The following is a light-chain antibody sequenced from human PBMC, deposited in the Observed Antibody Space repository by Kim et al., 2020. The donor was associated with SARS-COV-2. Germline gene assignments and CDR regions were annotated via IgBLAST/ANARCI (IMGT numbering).Light chain of an antibody. J-gene: IGLJ2*01. CDR2: QVT. Sequence: QSALTQPPSASGSPGQSVTISCTGTSSDIGGYNYVSWYQRYPGRAPQLIIYQVTKRPSGVPDRFSGSKSDNTASLTVSGLQADDEADYYCCSYAGNNNLVFGGGTQLTVL. CDR3: CSYAGNNNLV. V-gene: IGLV2-8*01. CDR1: SSDIGGYNY.